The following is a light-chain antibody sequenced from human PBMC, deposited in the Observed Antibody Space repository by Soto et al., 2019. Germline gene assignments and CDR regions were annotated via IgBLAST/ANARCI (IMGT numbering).Light chain of an antibody. J-gene: IGKJ4*01. V-gene: IGKV1-27*01. CDR1: LPISNY. Sequence: DIQMTQSPSSLSASVGDRVTITCRASLPISNYLAWYQQKPGKSPNLLIYAASTLQAGVPSRFSGSGSGTDSALTIRSRQPEAVAAYYCRKYNRSPLSFGGGPKVDIK. CDR2: AAS. CDR3: RKYNRSPLS.